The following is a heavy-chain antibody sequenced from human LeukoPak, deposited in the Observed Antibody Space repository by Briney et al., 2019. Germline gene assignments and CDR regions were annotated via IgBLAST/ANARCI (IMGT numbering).Heavy chain of an antibody. CDR2: IYPDDSDT. D-gene: IGHD5-24*01. CDR3: ARGERAMATRKAGFDY. V-gene: IGHV5-51*01. J-gene: IGHJ4*02. Sequence: GESLKISCEASGYSFSNFWIGWVRQMPGKGLEWMGIIYPDDSDTRCSPSFQGHVTISADKSITTAYLQWSSLTASDTAMYYCARGERAMATRKAGFDYWGQGTLVTVSS. CDR1: GYSFSNFW.